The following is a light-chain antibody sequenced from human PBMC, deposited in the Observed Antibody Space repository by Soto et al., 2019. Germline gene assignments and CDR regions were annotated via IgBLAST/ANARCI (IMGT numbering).Light chain of an antibody. V-gene: IGKV1-5*03. CDR2: RAS. CDR1: QSVDNW. CDR3: QHYSASSPWT. J-gene: IGKJ1*01. Sequence: DIQMTQSPSTLSASVGDRVIITCRASQSVDNWWAWFQQKPGKAPKAVIYRASGLESGVPSRFSGSGSGTEFTLTISSLQPDDFATYYCQHYSASSPWTFGRGTKVEIK.